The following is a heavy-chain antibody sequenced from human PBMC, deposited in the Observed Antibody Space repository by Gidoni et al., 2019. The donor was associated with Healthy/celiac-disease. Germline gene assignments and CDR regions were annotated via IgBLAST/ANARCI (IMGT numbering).Heavy chain of an antibody. J-gene: IGHJ5*02. CDR2: VDPEDGET. CDR1: GYTFTDYY. D-gene: IGHD2-2*01. CDR3: ATGLRSPYQLLLVGSNWFDP. V-gene: IGHV1-69-2*01. Sequence: EVQLVQSGAEVKKPGATVKISCKVSGYTFTDYYMPWVQQAPGKGLEWMGLVDPEDGETIYAEKFQGRVTITADTSTDTAYMELSSLRSEDTAVYYCATGLRSPYQLLLVGSNWFDPWGQGTLVTVSS.